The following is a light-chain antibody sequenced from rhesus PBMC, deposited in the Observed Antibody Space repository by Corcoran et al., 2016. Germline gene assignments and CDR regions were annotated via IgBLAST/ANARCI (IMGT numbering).Light chain of an antibody. CDR1: QGIRNN. V-gene: IGKV1S15*01. CDR2: YAS. CDR3: QHGYATPYN. J-gene: IGKJ2*01. Sequence: DIQMTQSPSSLSASVGDTVTITCRASQGIRNNLAWYQQKPWKFPKTLSYYASTLQTAVPSRFSGSGSGTDFILTISSLQPEDFATYYCQHGYATPYNFGQGTKVEIK.